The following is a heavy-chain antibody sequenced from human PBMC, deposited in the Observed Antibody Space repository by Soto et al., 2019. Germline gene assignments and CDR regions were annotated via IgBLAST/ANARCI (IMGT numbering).Heavy chain of an antibody. CDR1: GFTFSSYA. J-gene: IGHJ4*02. CDR3: ASASHVSAMVPFDY. CDR2: ISYDGSNK. V-gene: IGHV3-30-3*01. Sequence: GGSLRLSCAASGFTFSSYAMHWVRQAPGKGLEWVAVISYDGSNKYYADSVKGRFTISRDNSKNTLYLQMNSLRAEDTAVYYCASASHVSAMVPFDYWGQGTLVTVSS. D-gene: IGHD5-18*01.